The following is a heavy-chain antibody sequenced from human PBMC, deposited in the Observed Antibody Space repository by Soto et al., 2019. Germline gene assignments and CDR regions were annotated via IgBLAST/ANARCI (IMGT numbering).Heavy chain of an antibody. CDR3: ARSMFRDYDILTGYYGY. J-gene: IGHJ4*02. CDR2: IYPGDSDT. D-gene: IGHD3-9*01. CDR1: GYSFTSYW. Sequence: PGESLKISCKGSGYSFTSYWIGWVRQMPGKGLEWMGIIYPGDSDTRYSPSFQGQVTISADKSISTAYLQWSSLKASDTAMYYCARSMFRDYDILTGYYGYWGQGTLVTVSS. V-gene: IGHV5-51*01.